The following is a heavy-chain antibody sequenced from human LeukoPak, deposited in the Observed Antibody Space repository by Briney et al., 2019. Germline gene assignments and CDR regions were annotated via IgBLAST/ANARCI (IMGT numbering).Heavy chain of an antibody. CDR1: GGSISSGSHY. Sequence: PSETLSLTCTVSGGSISSGSHYWGWIRQPPGEGLEWIGSMFHSGSTYHNPSLKSRVTISLGPSKNQFSLKLSSVTAADTAVYYCAREYCSTTNNCYLGKPATESYFDCWGQGTLVTVSS. J-gene: IGHJ4*02. V-gene: IGHV4-39*07. CDR3: AREYCSTTNNCYLGKPATESYFDC. D-gene: IGHD2-15*01. CDR2: MFHSGST.